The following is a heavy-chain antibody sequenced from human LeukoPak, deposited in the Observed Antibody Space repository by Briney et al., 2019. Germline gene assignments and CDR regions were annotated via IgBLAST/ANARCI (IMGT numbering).Heavy chain of an antibody. CDR3: ARKQQLGAFDI. J-gene: IGHJ3*02. D-gene: IGHD6-13*01. CDR1: GGSISSGGYY. V-gene: IGHV4-30-2*01. CDR2: IYHSGST. Sequence: PSETLSLTCTVSGGSISSGGYYWSWIRQPPGKGLEWIEYIYHSGSTYYNPSLKSRVTISVDRSKNQFSLKLSSVTAADTAVYYCARKQQLGAFDIWGQGTMVTVSS.